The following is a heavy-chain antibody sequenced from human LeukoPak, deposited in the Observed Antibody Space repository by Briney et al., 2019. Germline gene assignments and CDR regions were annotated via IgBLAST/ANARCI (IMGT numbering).Heavy chain of an antibody. CDR2: VYYGRSP. J-gene: IGHJ6*02. CDR3: AREGIGYSYGTSPKPYYYYGMDV. CDR1: GDSISRSTYY. D-gene: IGHD5-18*01. Sequence: SETLSLTCTVSGDSISRSTYYWAWIRQPPGKGLEWIGSVYYGRSPYFNPSLESRATISVDTSKNHFSLKMSSVTAADTAVYYCAREGIGYSYGTSPKPYYYYGMDVWGQGTTVTVSS. V-gene: IGHV4-39*02.